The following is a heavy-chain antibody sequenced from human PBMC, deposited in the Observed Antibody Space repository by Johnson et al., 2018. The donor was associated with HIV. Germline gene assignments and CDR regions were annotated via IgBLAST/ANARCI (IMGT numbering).Heavy chain of an antibody. D-gene: IGHD5-24*01. V-gene: IGHV3-30*18. Sequence: QVQLVESGGGVFQPGRSLSLSCPASGSTFSSYGLHWVPQAPGKGLEWVPVISYDGSNKYYADSVKGRFTISRDNSKNTLYLQMNSLRAEDTAVYYCAKEKNGYHWTFDIWGQGTMVTVSS. CDR2: ISYDGSNK. CDR3: AKEKNGYHWTFDI. CDR1: GSTFSSYG. J-gene: IGHJ3*02.